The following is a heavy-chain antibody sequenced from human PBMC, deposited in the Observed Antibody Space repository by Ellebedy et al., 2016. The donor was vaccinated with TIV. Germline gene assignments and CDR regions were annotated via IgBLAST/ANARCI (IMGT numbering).Heavy chain of an antibody. J-gene: IGHJ3*02. CDR3: ARESTVVVMPDAFDI. CDR2: INPSGGST. V-gene: IGHV1-46*01. Sequence: AASVKVSCKASGYTFTTYSMHWVRQAPGQGLEWMGIINPSGGSTSYAQKVQGRVTMTRDTSTSTVYMELSSLRSEDTAVYYCARESTVVVMPDAFDIWGQGTMVTVSS. CDR1: GYTFTTYS. D-gene: IGHD2-21*01.